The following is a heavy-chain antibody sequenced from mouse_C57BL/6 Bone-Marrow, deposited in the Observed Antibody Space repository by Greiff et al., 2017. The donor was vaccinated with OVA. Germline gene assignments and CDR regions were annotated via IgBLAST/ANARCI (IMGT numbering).Heavy chain of an antibody. D-gene: IGHD1-1*01. CDR2: IYPGSGNS. V-gene: IGHV1-84*01. CDR1: GYTFTDYY. CDR3: ARGGGYYYGSSYWFAY. Sequence: VQLQQSGPELVKPGASVKISCKASGYTFTDYYINWVKQRPGQGLEWIGWIYPGSGNSTYNEKFKGKATLTVDASSSTAYMQLSSLTSEDSAVYFCARGGGYYYGSSYWFAYWGQGTLVTVSA. J-gene: IGHJ3*01.